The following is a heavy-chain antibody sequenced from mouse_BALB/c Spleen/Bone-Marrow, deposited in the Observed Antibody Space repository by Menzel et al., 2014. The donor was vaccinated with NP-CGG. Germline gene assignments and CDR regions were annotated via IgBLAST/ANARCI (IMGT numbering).Heavy chain of an antibody. Sequence: QVQLQQSGPELVKPGASVKISCKASGYAFSSSWMNWVKQRPGQGLEWIGRIYPGDGDTNYNGKFKGKATLTADKSSSTAYMQLSSLTFVDSEVYFCARHYGSSVARDYWGQGTSVTVSS. CDR1: GYAFSSSW. V-gene: IGHV1-82*01. D-gene: IGHD1-1*01. CDR3: ARHYGSSVARDY. CDR2: IYPGDGDT. J-gene: IGHJ4*01.